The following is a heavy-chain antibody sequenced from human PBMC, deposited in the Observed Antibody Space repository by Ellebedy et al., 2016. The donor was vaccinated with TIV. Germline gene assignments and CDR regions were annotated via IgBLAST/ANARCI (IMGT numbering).Heavy chain of an antibody. V-gene: IGHV1-69*06. D-gene: IGHD2-2*01. CDR1: GGTFSSYA. J-gene: IGHJ6*02. CDR3: ARDQADQLLYNYGMDV. Sequence: SVKVSXKASGGTFSSYAISWVRQAPGQGLEWMGGIIPIFGTANYAQKFQGRVTITADKSTSTAYMELSSLRSEDTAVYYCARDQADQLLYNYGMDVWGQGTTVTVSS. CDR2: IIPIFGTA.